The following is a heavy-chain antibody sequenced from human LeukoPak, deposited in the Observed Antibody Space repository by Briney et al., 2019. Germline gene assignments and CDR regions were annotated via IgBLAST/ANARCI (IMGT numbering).Heavy chain of an antibody. CDR2: INPNSGGT. Sequence: ASAKVSCKASGYTFTGYYMHWVRQAPGQGLEWMGWINPNSGGTNYAQKFQGRVTMTRDTSISTAYKELSRLRSDDTAVYYCARDGDTAIVSGPRDYYYYMDVWGKGTTVTVSS. V-gene: IGHV1-2*02. CDR1: GYTFTGYY. CDR3: ARDGDTAIVSGPRDYYYYMDV. J-gene: IGHJ6*03. D-gene: IGHD5-18*01.